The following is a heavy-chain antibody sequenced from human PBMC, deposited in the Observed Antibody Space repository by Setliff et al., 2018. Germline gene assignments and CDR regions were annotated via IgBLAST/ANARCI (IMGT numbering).Heavy chain of an antibody. CDR3: ARMSGFQYIDV. Sequence: SETLSLTCAVSGGSISSPNWWNWVRQPPGKGLEWIGHINRRGSTNFTPSLKSRVTISLDTSKNQFSLSLTSVTADDTAVYYCARMSGFQYIDVWDKGTTVTVSS. CDR1: GGSISSPNW. V-gene: IGHV4-4*02. CDR2: INRRGST. D-gene: IGHD3-3*01. J-gene: IGHJ6*03.